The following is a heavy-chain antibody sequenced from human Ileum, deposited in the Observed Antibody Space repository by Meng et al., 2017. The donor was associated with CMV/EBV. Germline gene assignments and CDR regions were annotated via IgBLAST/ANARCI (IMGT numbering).Heavy chain of an antibody. Sequence: GGSLRLSCAASGFVFGNYAMTWVRQPPGKGLEWVSRITGNGGVTNYADSVNGRFTISRDNSKNTLYLQMSSLRAEDTAVYYCARDRRSSNWFDPWGQGTLVTVSS. CDR3: ARDRRSSNWFDP. CDR1: GFVFGNYA. J-gene: IGHJ5*02. V-gene: IGHV3-23*01. CDR2: ITGNGGVT.